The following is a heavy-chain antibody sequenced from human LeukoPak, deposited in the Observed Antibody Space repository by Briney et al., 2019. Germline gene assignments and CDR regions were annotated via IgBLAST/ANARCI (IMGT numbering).Heavy chain of an antibody. CDR3: ARGGSLALNNWFDP. CDR2: INPNSGGT. CDR1: GYTFTAYY. J-gene: IGHJ5*02. D-gene: IGHD3-10*01. V-gene: IGHV1-2*02. Sequence: ASVKVSCKASGYTFTAYYIHWARQAPGQGLEWMGWINPNSGGTNYAQKFQGRVTMTRDTSISTAYMELSRLRSDDTAVYYCARGGSLALNNWFDPWGQGTLVTVSS.